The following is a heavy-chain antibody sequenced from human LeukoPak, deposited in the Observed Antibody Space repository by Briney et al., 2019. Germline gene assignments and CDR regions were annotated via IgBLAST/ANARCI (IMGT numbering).Heavy chain of an antibody. D-gene: IGHD2-2*01. CDR1: GFTFSNYA. CDR3: ARSGYSSTWYLQNFELDY. V-gene: IGHV3-30*04. Sequence: GGSLRLSCAASGFTFSNYAMHWVRQAPGKGLEWVTVISYDGSNKYYADSVKGRFTISRDNAKNSLYLQMNSLRAEDTAVYFCARSGYSSTWYLQNFELDYWGQGTLVTVSS. CDR2: ISYDGSNK. J-gene: IGHJ4*02.